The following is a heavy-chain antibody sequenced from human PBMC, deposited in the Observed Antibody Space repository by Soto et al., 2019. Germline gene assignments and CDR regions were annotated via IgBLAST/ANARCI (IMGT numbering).Heavy chain of an antibody. J-gene: IGHJ4*02. CDR1: GGTFSSYA. V-gene: IGHV1-69*01. CDR2: ISPIFGTA. Sequence: QVQLVQSGAEVKKPGSSVKVSCKASGGTFSSYAISWVRQAPGQGLEWMGGISPIFGTANYAQKFQGRVTITADESTSIAYMELSSLRSEDTAVYYCAKDASEHYDILTGYYFDYWGQGTLVTVSS. D-gene: IGHD3-9*01. CDR3: AKDASEHYDILTGYYFDY.